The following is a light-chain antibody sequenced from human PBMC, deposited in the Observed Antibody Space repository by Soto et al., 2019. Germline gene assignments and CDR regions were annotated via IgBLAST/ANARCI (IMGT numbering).Light chain of an antibody. CDR3: SSYTSINSYV. CDR1: SSDVGGYSY. V-gene: IGLV2-14*03. J-gene: IGLJ1*01. Sequence: QSALTQPASVSGSPGQSITISCTGTSSDVGGYSYVSWYQQHPGKAPKLMIYYVSHRPSGVSNRFSGSKSGNTASLTISGLQAEDEADYYCSSYTSINSYVFGTGTKVTVL. CDR2: YVS.